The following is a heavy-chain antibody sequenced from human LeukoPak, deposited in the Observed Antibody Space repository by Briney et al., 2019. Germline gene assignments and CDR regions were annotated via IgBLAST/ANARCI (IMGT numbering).Heavy chain of an antibody. Sequence: PSETLSLTCAVYGGSFSGYYWSWIRQPPGKGLEWIGEINHSGSTNYNPSLKSRVTISVDTSKNQFSLKLSSVTAADTAVYYCARGPKYYDYVWGSYRYTPNYFDYWGQGTLVIVSS. CDR1: GGSFSGYY. D-gene: IGHD3-16*02. V-gene: IGHV4-34*01. CDR2: INHSGST. CDR3: ARGPKYYDYVWGSYRYTPNYFDY. J-gene: IGHJ4*02.